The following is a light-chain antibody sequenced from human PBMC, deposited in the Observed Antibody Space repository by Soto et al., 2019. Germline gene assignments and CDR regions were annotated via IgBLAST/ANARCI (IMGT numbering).Light chain of an antibody. V-gene: IGKV3-20*01. CDR1: QSVSSSY. CDR2: GAS. J-gene: IGKJ1*01. CDR3: QQDGDLPRT. Sequence: EIVLTQSPGTLSLSPGERATLSCRASQSVSSSYLAWYQQKPGQAPRLLMYGASSRATGISDRFSGSGSGTDFTLTISRLEPEDFAMYYCQQDGDLPRTFGQGTKVEIK.